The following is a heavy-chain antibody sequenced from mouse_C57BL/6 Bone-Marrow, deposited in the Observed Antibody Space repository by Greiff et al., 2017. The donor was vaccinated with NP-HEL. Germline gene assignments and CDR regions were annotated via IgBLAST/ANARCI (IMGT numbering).Heavy chain of an antibody. V-gene: IGHV5-9-1*02. D-gene: IGHD1-1*01. CDR2: ISSGGDYI. CDR3: TRDRATVVAGGAMDY. J-gene: IGHJ4*01. CDR1: GFTFSSYA. Sequence: DVHLVESGEGLVKPGGSLKLSCAASGFTFSSYAMSWVRQTPEKRLEWVAYISSGGDYIYYADTVKGRFTISRDNARNTLYLQMSSLKSEDTAMYYCTRDRATVVAGGAMDYWGQGTSVTVSS.